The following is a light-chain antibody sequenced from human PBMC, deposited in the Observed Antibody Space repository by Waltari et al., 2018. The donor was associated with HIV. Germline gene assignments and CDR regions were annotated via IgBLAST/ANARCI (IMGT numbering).Light chain of an antibody. CDR2: AAS. Sequence: EIVMTQSPATLSVSPGERATLSCRASQSVRSGLAWYQQKPGQHPRLLIYAASTRATGIPARFSGSGSGTEFTLTISSLQSEDFAVYYCQQYSDWPPFTFGGGTKVEIK. J-gene: IGKJ4*01. CDR3: QQYSDWPPFT. CDR1: QSVRSG. V-gene: IGKV3-15*01.